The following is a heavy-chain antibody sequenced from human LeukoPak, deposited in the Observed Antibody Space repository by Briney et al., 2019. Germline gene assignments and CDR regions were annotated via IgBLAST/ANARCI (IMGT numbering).Heavy chain of an antibody. CDR2: ISYDGSNK. J-gene: IGHJ4*02. Sequence: GGSLRLSCAASGFSFTNYGMHWVRQAPGKGLQWVADISYDGSNKYYADSVTGRFSISRDNSKNTLCLQMNSLRAEDTAVYYCAKDWGFQFASGSYCEYWGRGTLVTVSS. V-gene: IGHV3-30*18. D-gene: IGHD3-10*01. CDR1: GFSFTNYG. CDR3: AKDWGFQFASGSYCEY.